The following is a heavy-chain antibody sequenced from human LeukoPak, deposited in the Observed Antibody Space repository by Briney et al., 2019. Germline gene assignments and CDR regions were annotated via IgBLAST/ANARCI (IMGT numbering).Heavy chain of an antibody. Sequence: PGGSLRLSCAVSGFSVGSSGMSWVRQAPGKGLEWISAISLDGETTYYADSVKGRFFISRDSSRNKLYLQLSSLRVEDTDVYYCAQGYLSGWYPNWGQGSLVSVSS. CDR1: GFSVGSSG. CDR3: AQGYLSGWYPN. CDR2: ISLDGETT. V-gene: IGHV3-23*01. J-gene: IGHJ4*02. D-gene: IGHD6-19*01.